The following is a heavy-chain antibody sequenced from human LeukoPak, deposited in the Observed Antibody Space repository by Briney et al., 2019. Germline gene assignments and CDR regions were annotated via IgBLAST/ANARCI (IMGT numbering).Heavy chain of an antibody. J-gene: IGHJ4*02. V-gene: IGHV4-34*01. D-gene: IGHD5-12*01. CDR2: INHSGST. Sequence: SETLSLTCAVYGGSFSGYYWSWIRQPPGKGLEWIGEINHSGSTNYNPSLKSRVTISVDTSKNQFSLKLSSVTAADTAVYYCPRGYSGYLYWGQGTLVTVSS. CDR1: GGSFSGYY. CDR3: PRGYSGYLY.